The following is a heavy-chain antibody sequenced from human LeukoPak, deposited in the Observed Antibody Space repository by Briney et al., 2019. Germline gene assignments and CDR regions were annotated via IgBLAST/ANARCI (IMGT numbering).Heavy chain of an antibody. D-gene: IGHD3-22*01. V-gene: IGHV3-23*01. Sequence: GGSLRLSCAASGFTFSSYAMSWVRQAPGKGLEWVSSISGSGDTTYYADSVKGRFTISRDISKNTLYLQMNSLRAEDTAVYYCAKVLRWDSSGGIDYWGQGTLVTVSS. CDR3: AKVLRWDSSGGIDY. J-gene: IGHJ4*02. CDR1: GFTFSSYA. CDR2: ISGSGDTT.